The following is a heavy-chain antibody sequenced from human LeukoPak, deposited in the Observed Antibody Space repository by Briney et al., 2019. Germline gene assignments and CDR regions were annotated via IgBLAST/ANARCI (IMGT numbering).Heavy chain of an antibody. V-gene: IGHV4-61*02. D-gene: IGHD3-22*01. CDR3: ARGYYDSSGHFDY. Sequence: SQTLSLTCTVSGGSISSGSYYWSWIRQPAGKGLEWTGRIYTSGSTNYNPSLKSRVTISIDTSKNQFSLKLSSVTAADTAVYYCARGYYDSSGHFDYWGQGTLVTVSS. CDR2: IYTSGST. J-gene: IGHJ4*02. CDR1: GGSISSGSYY.